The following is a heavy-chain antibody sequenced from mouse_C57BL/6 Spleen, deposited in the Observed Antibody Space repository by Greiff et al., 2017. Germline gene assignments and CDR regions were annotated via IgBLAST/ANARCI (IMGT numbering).Heavy chain of an antibody. CDR1: GYTFTSYW. V-gene: IGHV1-55*01. J-gene: IGHJ4*01. CDR2: IYPGSGST. Sequence: QVQLQQPGAELVKPGASVKMSCKASGYTFTSYWITWVKQRPGQGLEWIGDIYPGSGSTNYNEKFKSKATLTVDTSSSTASMQVSSLTSEDSAVYYCARQSHYYAMDYWGQGTSVTVSS. CDR3: ARQSHYYAMDY.